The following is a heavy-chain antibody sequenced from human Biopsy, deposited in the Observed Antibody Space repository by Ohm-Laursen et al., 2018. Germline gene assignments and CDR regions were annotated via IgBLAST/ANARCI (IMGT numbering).Heavy chain of an antibody. Sequence: SLRLSCAASGFTFTHAWMSWVRQGPGKGLEWLGRIKNKSDGEATEHAAAVQGSFAISRDESTNTIYLQMNSLKSKDTGVFYCTVDLGRGFHWGQGTLVTVSS. CDR1: GFTFTHAW. J-gene: IGHJ4*02. V-gene: IGHV3-15*01. CDR2: IKNKSDGEAT. CDR3: TVDLGRGFH. D-gene: IGHD5-12*01.